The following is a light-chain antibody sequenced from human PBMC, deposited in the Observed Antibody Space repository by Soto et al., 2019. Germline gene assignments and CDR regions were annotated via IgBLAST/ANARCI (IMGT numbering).Light chain of an antibody. V-gene: IGKV1-5*01. CDR1: QRVGTW. CDR3: QLYNRNTWS. CDR2: GAS. Sequence: DIQMTQSPSTLSASVGGRVTITCRASQRVGTWVAWYQQKPGKAPKLLIYGASNLESGVPSRFSGSGAGTEFTLTITNLQPDDFATYFCQLYNRNTWSFGPGTKVDI. J-gene: IGKJ1*01.